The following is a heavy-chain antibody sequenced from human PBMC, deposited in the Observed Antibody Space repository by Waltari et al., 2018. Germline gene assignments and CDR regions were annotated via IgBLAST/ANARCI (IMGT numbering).Heavy chain of an antibody. CDR2: INQDGSDK. J-gene: IGHJ6*02. D-gene: IGHD7-27*01. Sequence: EVQLVESGGGLVQPGGSLRLSCAASGFTFRTYWMSWVRQAPGKGLEWVANINQDGSDKYYVDSVKGRFTISRDNAKNSLYLQMNSLRPDDTAVYYCARYDLGPYYYYGMDVWGQGTTVTASS. CDR1: GFTFRTYW. V-gene: IGHV3-7*01. CDR3: ARYDLGPYYYYGMDV.